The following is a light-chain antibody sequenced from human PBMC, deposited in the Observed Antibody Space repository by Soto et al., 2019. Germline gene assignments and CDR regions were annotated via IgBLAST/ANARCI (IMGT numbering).Light chain of an antibody. J-gene: IGKJ1*01. CDR3: QKYDSAPT. CDR1: QSISSY. CDR2: AAS. Sequence: DIQMTQSPSSLSASVGDRVTITCRASQSISSYLNWYQQKPGKVPKLLIHAASTLQSGVPSRFSGSGSGTDFTLTISSLQPEDVATYYCQKYDSAPTFGPGTKVDIK. V-gene: IGKV1-27*01.